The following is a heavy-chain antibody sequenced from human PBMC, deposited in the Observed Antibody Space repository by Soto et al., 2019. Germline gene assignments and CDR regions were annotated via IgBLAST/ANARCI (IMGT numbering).Heavy chain of an antibody. CDR2: ISGSGGST. CDR3: AKGHYGSGKTPCVWAWGYGMDV. D-gene: IGHD3-10*01. V-gene: IGHV3-23*01. CDR1: GFTFRSYA. J-gene: IGHJ6*02. Sequence: LRLSCAASGFTFRSYAMSWVRQAPGKGLEWVSTISGSGGSTYYADSVKGRFTISRDNSKNTLYLQMNSLRAEDTAVYYCAKGHYGSGKTPCVWAWGYGMDVWGQGTTVTVSS.